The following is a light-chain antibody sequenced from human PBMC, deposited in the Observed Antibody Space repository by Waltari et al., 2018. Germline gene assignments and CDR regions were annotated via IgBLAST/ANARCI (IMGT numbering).Light chain of an antibody. V-gene: IGKV3-20*01. Sequence: EIVLTQSPGTLSVSPGERVTVSCRASQTITGSWLTWYHQKPGQAPRLLIYGASNRAPGIPDRFSGSGSGTDFTLTISRLEPEDSAVYYCQQYDGPVVTFGGGTKVEIK. CDR2: GAS. CDR1: QTITGSW. J-gene: IGKJ4*01. CDR3: QQYDGPVVT.